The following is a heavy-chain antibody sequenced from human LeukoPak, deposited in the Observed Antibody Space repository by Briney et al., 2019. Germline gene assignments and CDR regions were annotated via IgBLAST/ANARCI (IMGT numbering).Heavy chain of an antibody. CDR2: IYYNGDT. V-gene: IGHV4-39*01. CDR1: GGSISSVRYY. D-gene: IGHD6-6*01. CDR3: ATSSSQAFDI. Sequence: SETLSLTCTVSGGSISSVRYYWDWIRQPPGKGLEWIGNIYYNGDTFYNPSLKSRVTISVDTSKNQFSLSLNSVTAADTAVYYCATSSSQAFDIWGHGAMVTVS. J-gene: IGHJ3*02.